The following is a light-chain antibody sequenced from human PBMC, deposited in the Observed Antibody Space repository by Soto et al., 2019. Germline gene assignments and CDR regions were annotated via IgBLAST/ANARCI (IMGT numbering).Light chain of an antibody. J-gene: IGLJ2*01. CDR1: SSNIGAGFD. CDR3: QSYDTRLSGVV. V-gene: IGLV1-40*01. CDR2: GKD. Sequence: QYGLTQPPSVSGAPGQRVTISCTGSSSNIGAGFDVHWYQQLPGTAPKLFTLGKDIRFSGVPDRFSGSKSDTSASLAITGLQAQDEADYYCQSYDTRLSGVVFGGGTKLT.